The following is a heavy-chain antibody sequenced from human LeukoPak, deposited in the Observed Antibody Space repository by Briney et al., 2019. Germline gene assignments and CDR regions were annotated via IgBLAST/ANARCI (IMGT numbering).Heavy chain of an antibody. Sequence: KPGGSLRLSCAASGFTFSDYYMSWIRQAPGKGLEWVSYISSSGSTIYYADSVKGRFTISRDNAKNSLYLQMNSLRAEDTAVYYCARLGFIRYDILTGRDAFDIWGQGTMVTVSS. CDR2: ISSSGSTI. V-gene: IGHV3-11*01. CDR1: GFTFSDYY. D-gene: IGHD3-9*01. J-gene: IGHJ3*02. CDR3: ARLGFIRYDILTGRDAFDI.